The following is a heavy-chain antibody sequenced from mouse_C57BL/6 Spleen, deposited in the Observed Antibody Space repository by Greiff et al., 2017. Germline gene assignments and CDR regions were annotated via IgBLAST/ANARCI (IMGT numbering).Heavy chain of an antibody. CDR3: ARHESSTGNAMDY. CDR1: GYTFTEYT. J-gene: IGHJ4*01. D-gene: IGHD1-1*01. V-gene: IGHV1-62-2*01. Sequence: QVQLQQSGAELVKPGASVQLSCKASGYTFTEYTIHWVKQWPGQGLEWIGWFYPGSGSINYNEKFKDKATLTADKSSSTGYMELSRLTYEDSTVYFGARHESSTGNAMDYWGQGTLVTVSA. CDR2: FYPGSGSI.